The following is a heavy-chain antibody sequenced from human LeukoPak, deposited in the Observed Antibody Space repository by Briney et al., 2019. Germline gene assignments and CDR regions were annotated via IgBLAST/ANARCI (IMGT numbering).Heavy chain of an antibody. D-gene: IGHD5-18*01. CDR3: ARGYSSYRVDY. CDR1: GGSISSGGYY. CDR2: IYHSGST. V-gene: IGHV4-30-2*01. Sequence: SETLSLTCTVSGGSISSGGYYWSWIRQPPGKGLEWIGYIYHSGSTYYNPSLKSRVTISVDKSKNQFSLKLSSVTAADTAVYYCARGYSSYRVDYWGQGTLVTVSS. J-gene: IGHJ4*02.